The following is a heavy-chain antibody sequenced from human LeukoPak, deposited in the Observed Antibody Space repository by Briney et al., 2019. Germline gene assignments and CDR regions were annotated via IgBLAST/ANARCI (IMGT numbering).Heavy chain of an antibody. D-gene: IGHD1-26*01. CDR2: IRSEPSSYAT. CDR1: GFAFSGST. V-gene: IGHV3-73*01. Sequence: PGGSRRLSCAASGFAFSGSTVHWVRRASGKGLEWVGRIRSEPSSYATVYAESVKGRFTISRDDSKNTAYLQMNSLKTEDTAVYYCSSGTDYYDYGMDVWGQGTTITVSS. CDR3: SSGTDYYDYGMDV. J-gene: IGHJ6*02.